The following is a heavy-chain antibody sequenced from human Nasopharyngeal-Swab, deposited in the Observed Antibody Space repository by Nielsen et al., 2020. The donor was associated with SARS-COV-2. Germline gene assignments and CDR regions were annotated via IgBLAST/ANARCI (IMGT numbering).Heavy chain of an antibody. J-gene: IGHJ6*02. CDR3: ARGWGSSWLYHYAMDV. D-gene: IGHD6-13*01. CDR2: IDAGGGNT. CDR1: GFTFSTYA. Sequence: GESLKISCAASGFTFSTYAMTWVRQAPGKGLEWVSTIDAGGGNTWYADTVKGRFTISRDNAKKTLFLQMNSLRGEDTAVYYCARGWGSSWLYHYAMDVWGQGTTVTVSS. V-gene: IGHV3-23*01.